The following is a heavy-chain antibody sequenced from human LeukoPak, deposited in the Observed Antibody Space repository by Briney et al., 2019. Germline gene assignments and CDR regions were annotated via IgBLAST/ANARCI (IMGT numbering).Heavy chain of an antibody. J-gene: IGHJ4*02. D-gene: IGHD4-17*01. CDR3: AKSSNYGDNPYYFDS. CDR1: GITFSSYA. Sequence: RGSLRLSCAASGITFSSYAMYWVRQAPGKGLDWVSSISGSGGSTYYADSVKGRFTISRDNSKNTLYLQMNSLRADDTAVYYCAKSSNYGDNPYYFDSWGQGTLVTVSS. V-gene: IGHV3-23*01. CDR2: ISGSGGST.